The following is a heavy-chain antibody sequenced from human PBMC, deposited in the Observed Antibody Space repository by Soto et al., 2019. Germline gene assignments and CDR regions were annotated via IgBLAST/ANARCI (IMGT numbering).Heavy chain of an antibody. CDR1: GGSISSYY. D-gene: IGHD3-22*01. CDR2: IYTSGST. J-gene: IGHJ4*02. CDR3: ARVRISTDYYYDSREYYFDY. Sequence: SETLSLTCTVSGGSISSYYWSWIRQPAGKGLEWIGRIYTSGSTNYNPSLKSRVTMSVDTSKNQFSLKLSSVTAADTAVYYCARVRISTDYYYDSREYYFDYWGQGTLVTVSS. V-gene: IGHV4-4*07.